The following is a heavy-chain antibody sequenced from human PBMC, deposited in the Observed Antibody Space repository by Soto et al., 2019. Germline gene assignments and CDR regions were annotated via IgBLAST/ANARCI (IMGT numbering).Heavy chain of an antibody. CDR1: GYTFTTYY. Sequence: ASVNVSCKAAGYTFTTYYIHWVRQAPGQGLELMGIINPSGGSTSYAQKFQGRVTMTRXMXXXXVXMXMXXXXSEXTAVYYCARGSSGSYVNYFDSWGQGTLVTVSS. CDR3: ARGSSGSYVNYFDS. CDR2: INPSGGST. V-gene: IGHV1-46*01. D-gene: IGHD1-26*01. J-gene: IGHJ4*02.